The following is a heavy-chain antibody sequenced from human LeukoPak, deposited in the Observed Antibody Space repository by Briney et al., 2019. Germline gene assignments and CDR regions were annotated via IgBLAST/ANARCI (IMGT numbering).Heavy chain of an antibody. CDR2: IIPIFGIA. CDR3: ARAYGDGYNEGASDI. D-gene: IGHD5-24*01. Sequence: SVKVSCKASGGTFSSYAISWVRQAPGQGLEWMGRIIPIFGIANYAQKFQGRVTITADKSTSTAYKELSSLRSEDTAVYYCARAYGDGYNEGASDIWGQGTMVTVSS. CDR1: GGTFSSYA. V-gene: IGHV1-69*04. J-gene: IGHJ3*02.